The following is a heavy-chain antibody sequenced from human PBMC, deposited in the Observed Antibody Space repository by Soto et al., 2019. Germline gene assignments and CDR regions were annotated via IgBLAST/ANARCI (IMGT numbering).Heavy chain of an antibody. Sequence: LSLTCTVSGGSISSYYWSWIRQPPGKGLEWIGDFYSSGSPHYNPSLKSRVSISEDTSKNEFSLKLSSVTAADTAVYYCAREFYYDSSGIGFDSWGQGTLVTVSS. D-gene: IGHD3-22*01. CDR2: FYSSGSP. CDR3: AREFYYDSSGIGFDS. CDR1: GGSISSYY. J-gene: IGHJ4*01. V-gene: IGHV4-59*01.